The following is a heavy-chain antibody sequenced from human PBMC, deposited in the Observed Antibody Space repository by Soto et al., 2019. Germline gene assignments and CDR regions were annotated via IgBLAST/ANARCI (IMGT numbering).Heavy chain of an antibody. CDR3: AKHNGNYDYYYAMDV. CDR2: ISASGGST. J-gene: IGHJ6*02. Sequence: TGWSLRLSCAASGFTFNSYGMSWVRQAPGKGLEWVSSISASGGSTYYADSVKGRFTISRDNSKNTLYLQMNSLRAEDTAVYYCAKHNGNYDYYYAMDVWGQGTTLTVSS. CDR1: GFTFNSYG. V-gene: IGHV3-23*01. D-gene: IGHD2-8*01.